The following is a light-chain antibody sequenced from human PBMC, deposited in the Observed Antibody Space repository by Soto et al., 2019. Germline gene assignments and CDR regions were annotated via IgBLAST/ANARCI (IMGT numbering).Light chain of an antibody. J-gene: IGKJ1*01. CDR3: QQYGNSPRT. CDR2: GAS. Sequence: EIVLMQSPGTLSLSPGERATLSCRASQSVSSSYLAWYQQKPGQAPRLLIYGASSRATGIPDRFSGSGSGTDFTLTITRLEPADFAVYYCQQYGNSPRTFGQGTKVDIK. V-gene: IGKV3-20*01. CDR1: QSVSSSY.